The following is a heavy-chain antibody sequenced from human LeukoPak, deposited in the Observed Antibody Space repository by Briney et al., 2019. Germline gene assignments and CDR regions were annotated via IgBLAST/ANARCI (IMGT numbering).Heavy chain of an antibody. J-gene: IGHJ3*02. V-gene: IGHV4-30-4*07. Sequence: SETLSLTCVVSGGSISGGGFSWGWVRQPPGRGLECLGYIYYNGNTYYSPSLKSRVTISLDTSKNQFSLKLTAVIASDTAVYYCARRSLLYDDAFDIWGLGTMVTVSS. D-gene: IGHD2-8*01. CDR3: ARRSLLYDDAFDI. CDR1: GGSISGGGFS. CDR2: IYYNGNT.